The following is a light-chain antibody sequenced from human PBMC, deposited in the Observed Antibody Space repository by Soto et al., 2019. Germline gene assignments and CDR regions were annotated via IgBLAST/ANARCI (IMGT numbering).Light chain of an antibody. J-gene: IGKJ5*01. V-gene: IGKV3-15*01. CDR3: QQYNDWPLT. CDR2: GAS. CDR1: ESVGSD. Sequence: EIVMTLSPATLSVSPGERATLSCRASESVGSDLAWYQQKPGQAPRLLIYGASIRATGIPARFSGTGSGTEFTLTISSLQSEDFAIYYCQQYNDWPLTFGQGTRLEIK.